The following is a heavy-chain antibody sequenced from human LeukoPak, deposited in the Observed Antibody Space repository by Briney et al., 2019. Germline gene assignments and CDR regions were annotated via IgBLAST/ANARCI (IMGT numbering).Heavy chain of an antibody. D-gene: IGHD2-2*01. J-gene: IGHJ6*02. CDR2: MNPNSGNT. CDR1: GYTFTSYD. Sequence: ASVKVSCKASGYTFTSYDINWVRQATGQGLEWMGWMNPNSGNTGYAQKFQGRVTMTRNTSISTAYMGLSSLRSEDTAVYYCAREYCSSTSCPYYYYGMDVWGQGTTVTVSS. V-gene: IGHV1-8*01. CDR3: AREYCSSTSCPYYYYGMDV.